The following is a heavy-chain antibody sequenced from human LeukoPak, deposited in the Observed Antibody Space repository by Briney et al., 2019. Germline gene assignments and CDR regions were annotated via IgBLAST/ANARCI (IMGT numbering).Heavy chain of an antibody. D-gene: IGHD4-11*01. CDR3: AGDDSPTLTGPAYYDALDI. Sequence: PGGSLRLSCAASGFTFSNYWMTWVRQAPGKGLEWVANIRRDGSQIHYVDSVKGRFTISRDNAKNSLSLQMNSLRAEDRAIYYCAGDDSPTLTGPAYYDALDIWGQGIMVTVSS. CDR2: IRRDGSQI. CDR1: GFTFSNYW. V-gene: IGHV3-7*01. J-gene: IGHJ3*02.